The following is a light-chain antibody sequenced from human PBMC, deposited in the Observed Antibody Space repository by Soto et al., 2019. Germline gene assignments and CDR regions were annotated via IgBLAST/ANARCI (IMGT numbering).Light chain of an antibody. CDR1: QSVSSY. J-gene: IGKJ2*02. Sequence: EIVLTQSPATLSLSPGERATLSCRASQSVSSYLAWYQQKPGQAPMLLIYDASNRATGIPARFSGSGSGTDFTLTISSLEPEDFAVYYCQQRSNWHRTFGQGTKLEIK. CDR3: QQRSNWHRT. CDR2: DAS. V-gene: IGKV3-11*01.